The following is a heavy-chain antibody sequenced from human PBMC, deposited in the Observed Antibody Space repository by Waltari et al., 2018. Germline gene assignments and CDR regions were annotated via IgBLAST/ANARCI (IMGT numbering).Heavy chain of an antibody. Sequence: EVQLVESGGGLVQPGRSLRLSCAASGFTFDDYVMHWVRQAPGKGLEWVSGISWNSGTTGEADAVKGRFTVSRDNAKTSLYLQMNSLRAEDTALYYWAKDLSVAATGFDYWGQGTLVTVSS. D-gene: IGHD6-19*01. V-gene: IGHV3-9*01. CDR1: GFTFDDYV. CDR3: AKDLSVAATGFDY. CDR2: ISWNSGTT. J-gene: IGHJ4*02.